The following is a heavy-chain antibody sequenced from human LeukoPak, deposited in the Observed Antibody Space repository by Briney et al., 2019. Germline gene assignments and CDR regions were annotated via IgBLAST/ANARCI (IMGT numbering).Heavy chain of an antibody. D-gene: IGHD5-18*01. Sequence: QAGGSLRLSCAASGFNFRRYTMNWVRQAPGKGLEWVSAISGSGGSTYYADSVKGRFTISRDNSKNTLYLQMNSLRAEDTAVYYCAKTAMVHSNFDYWGQGTLVTVSS. V-gene: IGHV3-23*01. CDR3: AKTAMVHSNFDY. CDR2: ISGSGGST. CDR1: GFNFRRYT. J-gene: IGHJ4*02.